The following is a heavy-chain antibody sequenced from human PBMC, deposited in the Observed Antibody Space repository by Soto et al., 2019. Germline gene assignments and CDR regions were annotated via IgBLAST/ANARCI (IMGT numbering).Heavy chain of an antibody. Sequence: EVQLLDSGGGLVQPGGSLRVSCAASGFTFSRYAMSWVRQAAGRGLEWVSSIGVTGATYYADSARGRFTISRENSENTLYLQMNSLRAEDTAVYYCAKGYQFDDWGQGTLATVS. V-gene: IGHV3-23*01. D-gene: IGHD2-15*01. J-gene: IGHJ4*02. CDR3: AKGYQFDD. CDR1: GFTFSRYA. CDR2: IGVTGAT.